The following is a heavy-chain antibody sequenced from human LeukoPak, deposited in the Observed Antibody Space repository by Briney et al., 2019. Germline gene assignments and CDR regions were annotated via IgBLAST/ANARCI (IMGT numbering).Heavy chain of an antibody. V-gene: IGHV1-69*13. CDR3: ARDNIPRTMVRGVIIHPSNYYYYYMDV. D-gene: IGHD3-10*01. CDR2: IIPIFGTA. J-gene: IGHJ6*03. Sequence: VASVKVSCKASGGTFSSYAISWVRQAPGQGLEWMGGIIPIFGTANYAQKFQGRVTITADASTSTAYMALSSLRSEDTAVYYCARDNIPRTMVRGVIIHPSNYYYYYMDVWGKGTTVTISS. CDR1: GGTFSSYA.